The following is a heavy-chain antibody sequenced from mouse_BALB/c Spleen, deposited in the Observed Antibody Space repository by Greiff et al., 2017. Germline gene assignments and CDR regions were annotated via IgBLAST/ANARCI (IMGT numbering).Heavy chain of an antibody. Sequence: DVQLQESGAELVRPGALVKLSCKASGFNIKDYYMHWVKQRPEQGLEWIGWIDPENGNTTSDPKLQGKASITADTSSNTAYLQLSSLTSGDTAGYYCARGGYYYLDYWGQGTTLTVSS. CDR2: IDPENGNT. J-gene: IGHJ2*01. V-gene: IGHV14-1*02. CDR3: ARGGYYYLDY. CDR1: GFNIKDYY. D-gene: IGHD2-3*01.